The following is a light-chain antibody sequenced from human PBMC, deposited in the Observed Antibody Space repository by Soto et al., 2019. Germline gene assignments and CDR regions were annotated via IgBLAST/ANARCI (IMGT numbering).Light chain of an antibody. J-gene: IGKJ1*01. V-gene: IGKV3D-15*01. CDR3: QQYNNWPWT. Sequence: TQSPDALTMSPGDRATLSCRASQSVSSYLAWYQQKPGQAPRLLIYDASNRATGIPARFSGSGSGTDFTLTISSLQSEDFAVYYCQQYNNWPWTLGQGSKVDIK. CDR2: DAS. CDR1: QSVSSY.